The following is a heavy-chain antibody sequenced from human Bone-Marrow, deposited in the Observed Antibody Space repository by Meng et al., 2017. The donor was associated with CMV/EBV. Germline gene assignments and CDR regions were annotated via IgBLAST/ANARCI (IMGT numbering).Heavy chain of an antibody. CDR2: IRSKAYGGTT. CDR1: GFTFGDYA. Sequence: GGSLRLSCTASGFTFGDYAMSWVRQAPGKGLEWVGFIRSKAYGGTTEYAASVKGRFTISRGDSKRIAYLQMNSRKTEDTAVYYCTRVIKRGYYYDRSVGWGQGTLVTVSS. J-gene: IGHJ4*02. D-gene: IGHD3-22*01. V-gene: IGHV3-49*04. CDR3: TRVIKRGYYYDRSVG.